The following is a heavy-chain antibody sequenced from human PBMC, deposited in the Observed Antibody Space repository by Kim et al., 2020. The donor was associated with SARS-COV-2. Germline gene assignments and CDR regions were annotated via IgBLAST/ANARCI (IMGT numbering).Heavy chain of an antibody. J-gene: IGHJ5*02. CDR3: ARGDLFCSGGSCLNWFDP. CDR1: GGTFSSYA. V-gene: IGHV1-69*13. CDR2: IIPIFGTA. D-gene: IGHD2-15*01. Sequence: SVKVSCKASGGTFSSYAISWVRQAPGQGLEWMGGIIPIFGTANYAQKFQGRVTITADESTSTAYMELSSLRSEDTAVYYCARGDLFCSGGSCLNWFDPWGQGTLVTVSS.